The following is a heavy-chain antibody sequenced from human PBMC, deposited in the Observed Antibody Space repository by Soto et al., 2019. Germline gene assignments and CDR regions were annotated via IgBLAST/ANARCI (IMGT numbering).Heavy chain of an antibody. J-gene: IGHJ4*02. Sequence: EVQLVDSGGGLVKSGGSLTLSCAASGFTFSISTMIWVRQAPGKRLEWVSSISSGSTYFYYADSVKGRFSISRDNAKRSLFLQMNSLRVEDTAVYYCARGDGTGLHSSGWSPRFWGQGTLVTDSS. CDR2: ISSGSTYF. D-gene: IGHD6-13*01. CDR3: ARGDGTGLHSSGWSPRF. V-gene: IGHV3-21*01. CDR1: GFTFSIST.